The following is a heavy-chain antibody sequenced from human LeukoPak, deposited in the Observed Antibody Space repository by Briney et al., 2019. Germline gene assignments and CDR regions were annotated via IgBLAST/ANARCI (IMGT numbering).Heavy chain of an antibody. V-gene: IGHV3-7*01. J-gene: IGHJ1*01. CDR3: ASPNPYCGGDCYDPAEYFQH. Sequence: GGSLRLSCAASGFTFSSYWMSWVRQAPGKGLEWVANIKQDGSEKYYVDSVKGRFTISRDNAKNSLYLQMNSLRAEDTAVYYCASPNPYCGGDCYDPAEYFQHWGQGTLVTVSS. CDR1: GFTFSSYW. CDR2: IKQDGSEK. D-gene: IGHD2-21*02.